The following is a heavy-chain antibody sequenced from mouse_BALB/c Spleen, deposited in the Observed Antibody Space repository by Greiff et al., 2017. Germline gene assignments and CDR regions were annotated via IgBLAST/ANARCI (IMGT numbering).Heavy chain of an antibody. Sequence: LVKTGASVKISCKASGYSFTGYYMHWVKQSHGKSLEWIGYISCYNGATSYNQKFKGKATFTVDTSSSTAYMQFNSLTSEDSAVYYCARCYGNYVYWYFDVWGAGTTVTVSA. V-gene: IGHV1S34*01. CDR3: ARCYGNYVYWYFDV. J-gene: IGHJ1*01. D-gene: IGHD2-1*01. CDR2: ISCYNGAT. CDR1: GYSFTGYY.